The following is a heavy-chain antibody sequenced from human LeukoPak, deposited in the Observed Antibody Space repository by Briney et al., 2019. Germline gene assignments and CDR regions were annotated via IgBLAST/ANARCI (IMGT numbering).Heavy chain of an antibody. D-gene: IGHD6-13*01. CDR1: GGSISSYY. J-gene: IGHJ4*02. Sequence: SETLSLTCSVSGGSISSYYWSWVRQPAGKGLEWIGRIYSSGSTNYNPSLNSRVTMSVDTSNSQLSLRLTSVTAADTAVYYCARGSKAAAGIFDSWGQGTLVTVSS. V-gene: IGHV4-4*07. CDR3: ARGSKAAAGIFDS. CDR2: IYSSGST.